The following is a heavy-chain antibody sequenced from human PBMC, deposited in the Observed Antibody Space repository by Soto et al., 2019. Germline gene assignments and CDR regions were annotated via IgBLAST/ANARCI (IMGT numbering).Heavy chain of an antibody. V-gene: IGHV4-34*01. CDR2: INHSGST. CDR3: ARGYGDYVFWFDP. Sequence: QVQLQQWGAGLLKPSETLSLTCAVYGGSFSGYYWSWIRQPPGKGLEWIGEINHSGSTNYNPSLKSRVTISVDTSKSQFSLKLSSVTAADTAVYYCARGYGDYVFWFDPWGQGTLVTVSS. D-gene: IGHD4-17*01. CDR1: GGSFSGYY. J-gene: IGHJ5*02.